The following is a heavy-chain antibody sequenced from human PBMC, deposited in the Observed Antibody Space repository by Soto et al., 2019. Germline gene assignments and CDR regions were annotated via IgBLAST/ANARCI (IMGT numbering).Heavy chain of an antibody. CDR1: SVSNAW. CDR3: TTDPVTMIVVVPSSG. Sequence: SVSNAWMNWVRQAPGKGLEWVGRIKSKTDGGTTDYAAPAKGRFTISRDDSKNTLYLQMNSLKTEDTAVYYCTTDPVTMIVVVPSSGWGQGTLVTVSS. CDR2: IKSKTDGGTT. J-gene: IGHJ4*02. D-gene: IGHD3-22*01. V-gene: IGHV3-15*07.